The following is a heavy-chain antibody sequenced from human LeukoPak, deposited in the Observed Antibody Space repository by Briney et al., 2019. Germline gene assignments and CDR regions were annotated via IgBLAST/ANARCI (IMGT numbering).Heavy chain of an antibody. CDR3: ARDPPSSYYD. CDR1: GFTFSRYA. D-gene: IGHD3-10*01. Sequence: GGSLRLSCTGSGFTFSRYAMVWVRQAPGKGLEWVSAMRGDGGDIRYADSVKGRFTISRDNAKNSLYLQMNSLRAEDTALYHCARDPPSSYYDWGQGTLVTVSS. V-gene: IGHV3-23*01. CDR2: MRGDGGDI. J-gene: IGHJ4*02.